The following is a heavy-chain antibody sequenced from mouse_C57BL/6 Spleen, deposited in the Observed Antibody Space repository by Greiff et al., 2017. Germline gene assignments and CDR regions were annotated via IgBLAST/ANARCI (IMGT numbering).Heavy chain of an antibody. CDR2: IYPSDSET. J-gene: IGHJ3*01. V-gene: IGHV1-61*01. CDR1: GYTFTSYW. CDR3: ARGTAQASFAY. D-gene: IGHD3-2*02. Sequence: QVQLQQPGAELVRPGSSVKLSCKASGYTFTSYWMDWVKQRPGQGLEWIGNIYPSDSETHYNQKFKDKATLTVDKSSSTAYMQLSSLTSEDSAVYYCARGTAQASFAYWGKGTLVTVSA.